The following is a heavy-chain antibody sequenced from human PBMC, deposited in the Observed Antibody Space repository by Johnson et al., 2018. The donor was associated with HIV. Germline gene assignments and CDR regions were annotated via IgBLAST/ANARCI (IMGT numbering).Heavy chain of an antibody. V-gene: IGHV3-30*18. J-gene: IGHJ3*02. CDR3: AKAIGDAFDI. CDR2: ISCDGSNK. CDR1: GFTFSNYG. Sequence: QVQLVESGGGVVQPGRSLRLSCVASGFTFSNYGMHWVRQAPGKGLEWVAVISCDGSNKYYADSVKGRFTISRDNSKNTLSLQMNSLRAEDTAVYYCAKAIGDAFDIWGQGTMVTVSS. D-gene: IGHD2/OR15-2a*01.